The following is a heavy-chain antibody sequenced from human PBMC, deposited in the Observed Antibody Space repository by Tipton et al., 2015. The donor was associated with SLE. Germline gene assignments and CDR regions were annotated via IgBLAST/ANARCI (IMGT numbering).Heavy chain of an antibody. CDR1: GLTFSKHW. J-gene: IGHJ4*02. Sequence: SLRLSCAASGLTFSKHWMTWVRQASGKGLEWVANIKEDGSEKFYADSVRGRFTVSRDNAKNSLYLQMNNLGAEDTAVYYCSRAGAVRPPDYWGQGTLVTVSS. CDR3: SRAGAVRPPDY. CDR2: IKEDGSEK. V-gene: IGHV3-7*01. D-gene: IGHD6-6*01.